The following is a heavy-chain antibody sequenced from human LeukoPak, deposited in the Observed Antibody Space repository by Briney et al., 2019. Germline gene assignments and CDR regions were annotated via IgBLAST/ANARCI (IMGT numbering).Heavy chain of an antibody. CDR1: GGPINGYY. V-gene: IGHV4-4*08. CDR3: ARGKKRTGITMVRGAYYYMDV. J-gene: IGHJ6*03. D-gene: IGHD3-10*01. Sequence: SETLSLTCIVSGGPINGYYWSWIRQPPGKGLEWIGYIYFSGSTNYNPSLKSRVTISVDTSKNQFSLKLSSVTAADTAVYYCARGKKRTGITMVRGAYYYMDVWGKGTTVTVSS. CDR2: IYFSGST.